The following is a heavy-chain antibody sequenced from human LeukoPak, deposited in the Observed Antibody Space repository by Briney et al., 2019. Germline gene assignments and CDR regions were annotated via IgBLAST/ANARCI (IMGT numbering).Heavy chain of an antibody. D-gene: IGHD6-19*01. V-gene: IGHV4-39*01. CDR1: GYSISSSDYY. J-gene: IGHJ4*02. Sequence: SETLTLTCTVSGYSISSSDYYWVWIPQPPGKGLEWSVNIYYSRRSYDKPSLKTRVTISVATSKNQFYLKLTSVTAADTAVYYCARHASVDGNWPRPLDYWGQGSLVTVSS. CDR2: IYYSRRS. CDR3: ARHASVDGNWPRPLDY.